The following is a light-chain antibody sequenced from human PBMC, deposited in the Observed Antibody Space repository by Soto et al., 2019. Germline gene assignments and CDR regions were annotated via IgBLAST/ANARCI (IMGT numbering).Light chain of an antibody. Sequence: QSALTQPASVSGSPGQSITISCTGTSSDVGNYDLVSWYQQNPGKAPKLIIYKVNQRPSGVSDLFSGSKSGNTASLTISGLQAEDEADYSCCSYVDTGTVLFGGGTKVTVL. CDR3: CSYVDTGTVL. V-gene: IGLV2-23*01. J-gene: IGLJ2*01. CDR1: SSDVGNYDL. CDR2: KVN.